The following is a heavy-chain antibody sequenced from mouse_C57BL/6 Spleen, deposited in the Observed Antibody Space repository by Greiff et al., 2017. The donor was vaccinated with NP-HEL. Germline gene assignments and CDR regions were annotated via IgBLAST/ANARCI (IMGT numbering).Heavy chain of an antibody. J-gene: IGHJ2*01. CDR1: GFNIKDYY. CDR2: IDPEAGET. V-gene: IGHV14-2*01. D-gene: IGHD1-1*01. CDR3: ASYSGASDY. Sequence: VQLQQSGAELVKPGASVKLSCTASGFNIKDYYMHWVKQRTEQGLEWIGRIDPEAGETKYAPKFQGKATITADTSSNTSYLQLSSLTSEDTAVYYCASYSGASDYWGQGTTLTVSS.